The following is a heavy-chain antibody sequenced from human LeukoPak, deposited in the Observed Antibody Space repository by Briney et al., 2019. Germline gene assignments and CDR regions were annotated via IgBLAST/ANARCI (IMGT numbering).Heavy chain of an antibody. CDR2: INSDGSST. D-gene: IGHD1-1*01. CDR1: GFTFRRYR. V-gene: IGHV3-74*03. CDR3: AILSATDSFDY. Sequence: PGGSLRLSCAASGFTFRRYRMNWVRDAPGKGLVWVSRINSDGSSTTYADSVKGRFTISRDNAKNSLYLQMNSLRAEDMAVYFCAILSATDSFDYWGQGTLVTVSS. J-gene: IGHJ4*02.